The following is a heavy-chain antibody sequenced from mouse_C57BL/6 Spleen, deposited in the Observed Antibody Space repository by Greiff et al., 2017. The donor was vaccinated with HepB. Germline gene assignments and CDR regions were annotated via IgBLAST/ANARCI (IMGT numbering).Heavy chain of an antibody. CDR3: ARSFYYDYDKDAMDY. Sequence: EVNVVESGGGLVKPGGSLKLSCAASGFTFSDYGMHWVRQAPEKGLEWVAYISSGSSTIYYADTVKGRFTISRDNAKNTLFLQMTSLRSEDTAMYYCARSFYYDYDKDAMDYWGQGTSVTVSS. V-gene: IGHV5-17*01. D-gene: IGHD2-4*01. CDR1: GFTFSDYG. J-gene: IGHJ4*01. CDR2: ISSGSSTI.